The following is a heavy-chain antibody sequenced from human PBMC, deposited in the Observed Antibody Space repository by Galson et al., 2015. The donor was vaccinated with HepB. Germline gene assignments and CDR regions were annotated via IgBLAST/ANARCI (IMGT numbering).Heavy chain of an antibody. Sequence: SLRLSCAGSGFTFRNFALHWVRQSPGKGLEYVSGISDDGTTYYADFAKGRFTISRDNANNTLFLQMTGLRNDDTARFYCGMAACRTTNCQINNWGQGTLVTVSS. CDR2: ISDDGTT. CDR3: GMAACRTTNCQINN. J-gene: IGHJ1*01. CDR1: GFTFRNFA. V-gene: IGHV3-64D*06. D-gene: IGHD1-1*01.